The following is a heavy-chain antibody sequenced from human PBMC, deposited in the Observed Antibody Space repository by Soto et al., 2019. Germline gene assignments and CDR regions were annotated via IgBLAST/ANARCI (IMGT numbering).Heavy chain of an antibody. CDR3: ARAGYSSGWYPLIDY. Sequence: ASVKVSCKASGYTFTNYAIHWVRQAPGQRLEWMGWINSGNGNTEYSQKFQGRVTITGDTSATSAYMELSSLRSEDTAVYYCARAGYSSGWYPLIDYWGQGTLVTSPQ. CDR2: INSGNGNT. CDR1: GYTFTNYA. V-gene: IGHV1-3*01. J-gene: IGHJ4*02. D-gene: IGHD6-19*01.